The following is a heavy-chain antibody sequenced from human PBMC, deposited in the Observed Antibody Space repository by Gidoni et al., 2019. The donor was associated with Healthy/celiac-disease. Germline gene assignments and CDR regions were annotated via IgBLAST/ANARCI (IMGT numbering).Heavy chain of an antibody. D-gene: IGHD2-15*01. CDR2: MDPSDSYT. J-gene: IGHJ4*02. Sequence: EVQLVQSGAEVKKPGASLRISCKGSGYSFTSYWISWGRQMPGKGLEWMGRMDPSDSYTNDSPSFQGHVTISADKSISTAYLQWSSLKASDTAMYYCAIPRVASDYWGQGTLVTVSS. CDR3: AIPRVASDY. CDR1: GYSFTSYW. V-gene: IGHV5-10-1*03.